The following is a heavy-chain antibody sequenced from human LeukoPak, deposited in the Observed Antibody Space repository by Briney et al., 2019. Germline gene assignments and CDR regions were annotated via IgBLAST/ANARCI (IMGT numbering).Heavy chain of an antibody. V-gene: IGHV4-4*07. CDR1: GGSISSYY. Sequence: SETLSLTCTVSGGSISSYYWSWIRQPAGKGLEWIGRIYTSGSTNYNPSLKSRVTMSVDTSKNQFSLKLSSVTAADTAVYYCAKGRWELLYFDYWGQGTLVTVSS. CDR3: AKGRWELLYFDY. D-gene: IGHD1-26*01. CDR2: IYTSGST. J-gene: IGHJ4*02.